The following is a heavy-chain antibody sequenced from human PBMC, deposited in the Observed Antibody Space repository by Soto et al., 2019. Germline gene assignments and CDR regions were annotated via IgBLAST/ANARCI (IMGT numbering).Heavy chain of an antibody. CDR1: GYTLNNYA. V-gene: IGHV1-3*01. CDR2: INAGNGNT. J-gene: IGHJ6*02. CDR3: TKARLWGGDGYNSYYYNAMDV. Sequence: GTSVKVSCKDSGYTLNNYAMHWVRQAPEQRLEWMGWINAGNGNTKYSQKFQGRVTITRDTSASTAYMELSSLRPEDTAVYYCTKARLWGGDGYNSYYYNAMDVWGQGTTVTVSS. D-gene: IGHD3-16*01.